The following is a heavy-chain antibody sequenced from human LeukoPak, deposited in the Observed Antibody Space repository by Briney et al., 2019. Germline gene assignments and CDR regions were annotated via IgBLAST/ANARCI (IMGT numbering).Heavy chain of an antibody. V-gene: IGHV3-72*01. J-gene: IGHJ3*01. CDR2: IRKKANGYTT. CDR1: GFTFSDHY. CDR3: ARDRPYYNFWSGYSPDAFDV. Sequence: GGSLRLSCAASGFTFSDHYMDWVRQTPGQGLEWVGRIRKKANGYTTEYAASVKDRFIISRDDSKNSLYLQMNSLRADDTAVYYCARDRPYYNFWSGYSPDAFDVWGQGTLVTVSS. D-gene: IGHD3-3*01.